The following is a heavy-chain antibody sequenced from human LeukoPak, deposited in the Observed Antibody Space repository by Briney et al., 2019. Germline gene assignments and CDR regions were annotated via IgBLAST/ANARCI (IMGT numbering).Heavy chain of an antibody. CDR3: ARHLDVASTDFNWFDP. CDR1: GGSISSSSYY. Sequence: SETLSLTCSVSGGSISSSSYYWGWIRQPPEKGLEWIGSIHYDGNTYYNPSLKSRVTISLDTSKNQFSLNLSSVTAADMAMYYCARHLDVASTDFNWFDPWGQGALVTVSS. V-gene: IGHV4-39*01. CDR2: IHYDGNT. D-gene: IGHD2-15*01. J-gene: IGHJ5*02.